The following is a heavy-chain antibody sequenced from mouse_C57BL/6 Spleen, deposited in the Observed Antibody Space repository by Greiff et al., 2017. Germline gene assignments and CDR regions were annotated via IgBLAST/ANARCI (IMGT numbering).Heavy chain of an antibody. D-gene: IGHD2-3*01. Sequence: VQLQQSGAELMKPGASVKLSCKATGYTFTGYWIEWVKQRPGNGLEWIGEILPGIGSTNYNEKVKGKATFTADTSSNTAYMQLSSLTTEVSAIYYCASDGWDFWGQGTTLTVSS. J-gene: IGHJ2*01. CDR2: ILPGIGST. CDR1: GYTFTGYW. CDR3: ASDGWDF. V-gene: IGHV1-9*01.